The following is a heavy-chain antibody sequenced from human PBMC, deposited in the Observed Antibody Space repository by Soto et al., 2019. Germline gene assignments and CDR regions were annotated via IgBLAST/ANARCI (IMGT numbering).Heavy chain of an antibody. J-gene: IGHJ3*02. Sequence: PGGSLRLSCAASGFTFSAYGIHWVRQAPGKGLEWVAVISHDGSNTNYADSVKGRFTFSRDNSKDTVYLQMNSLRAEDTAVYYCAKDLGHGGRGAFDIWGQGTMVTVSS. CDR1: GFTFSAYG. CDR2: ISHDGSNT. V-gene: IGHV3-30*18. D-gene: IGHD7-27*01. CDR3: AKDLGHGGRGAFDI.